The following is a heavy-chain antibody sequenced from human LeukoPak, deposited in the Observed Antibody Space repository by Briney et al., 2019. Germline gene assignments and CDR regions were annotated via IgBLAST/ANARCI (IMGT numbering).Heavy chain of an antibody. J-gene: IGHJ4*02. Sequence: GGSLRLSCAASGFTFSSYSMNWVRQAPGKGLEWVSSISSSSSYIYYADSVKGRFTISRDSAKNSLYLQMNSLRAEDTAVYYCARSRLLGYCSGGSCSDYWGQGTLVTVSS. CDR1: GFTFSSYS. CDR2: ISSSSSYI. V-gene: IGHV3-21*01. D-gene: IGHD2-15*01. CDR3: ARSRLLGYCSGGSCSDY.